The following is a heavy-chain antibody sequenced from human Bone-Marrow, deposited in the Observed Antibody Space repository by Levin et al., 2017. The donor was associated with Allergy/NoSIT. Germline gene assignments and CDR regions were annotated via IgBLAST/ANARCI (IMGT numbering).Heavy chain of an antibody. CDR2: IYYSGST. V-gene: IGHV4-61*01. D-gene: IGHD2-15*01. Sequence: SETLSLTCTVSGGSVSSGSYYWSWIRQPPGKGLEWIGYIYYSGSTNYNPSLKSRVTISVDTSKNQFSLKLSSVTAADTAVYYCARATNCSGGSCYSGVVDYWGQGTLVTVSS. J-gene: IGHJ4*02. CDR1: GGSVSSGSYY. CDR3: ARATNCSGGSCYSGVVDY.